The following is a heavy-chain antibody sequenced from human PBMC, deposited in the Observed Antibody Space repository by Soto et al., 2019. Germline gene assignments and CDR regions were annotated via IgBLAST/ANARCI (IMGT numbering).Heavy chain of an antibody. D-gene: IGHD3-3*01. J-gene: IGHJ4*02. CDR1: GFTYSTYT. CDR3: ARDRVAIFGVFYFDY. Sequence: PGGSLRLSCAASGFTYSTYTMHWVRQAPGKGLEWVAVISYDGNNKFYADSVKGRFTISRDNSKNTLYLQMNSLRAEDTAVYYCARDRVAIFGVFYFDYWGQGTLGTVSS. V-gene: IGHV3-30-3*01. CDR2: ISYDGNNK.